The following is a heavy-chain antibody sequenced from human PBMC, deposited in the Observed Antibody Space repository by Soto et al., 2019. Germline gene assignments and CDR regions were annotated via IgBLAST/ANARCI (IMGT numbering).Heavy chain of an antibody. CDR3: ARAPMKPPDVLRFLEWLFSFDY. D-gene: IGHD3-3*01. CDR1: GFTFSSYA. J-gene: IGHJ4*02. Sequence: QVQLVESGGGVVQPGRSLRLSCAASGFTFSSYAMHWVRQAPGKGLEWVAVISYDGSNKYYADSVKGRFTISRDNSKNTLYLQMNSLRAEDTAVYYCARAPMKPPDVLRFLEWLFSFDYWGQGTLVTVSS. CDR2: ISYDGSNK. V-gene: IGHV3-30-3*01.